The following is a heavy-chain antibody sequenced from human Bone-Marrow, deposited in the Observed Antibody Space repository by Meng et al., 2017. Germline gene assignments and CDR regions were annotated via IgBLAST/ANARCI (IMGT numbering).Heavy chain of an antibody. CDR2: INHSGST. J-gene: IGHJ4*02. CDR3: ARLWGSSWYMEDY. CDR1: GGSFSGYY. V-gene: IGHV4-34*01. Sequence: GSLRLSCAVYGGSFSGYYWSWIRQPPGKGLEWIGGINHSGSTNYNPSLKSRVTISVDTSKNQFSLKLSSVTAADTAVYYCARLWGSSWYMEDYWGQGTLVTVSS. D-gene: IGHD6-13*01.